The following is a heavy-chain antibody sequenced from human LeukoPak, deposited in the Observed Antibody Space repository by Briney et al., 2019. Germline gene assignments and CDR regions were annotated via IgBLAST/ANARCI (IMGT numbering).Heavy chain of an antibody. D-gene: IGHD2-2*01. J-gene: IGHJ4*02. V-gene: IGHV3-7*03. CDR1: GFTFSSYW. CDR3: ARDFICSSTSCNGY. CDR2: IKQDGSEK. Sequence: GGSLRLSCAASGFTFSSYWMSWVRQAPGKGLVWVGNIKQDGSEKYYVDSVKGRFTISRDNAKNSLYLQMNSLRAEDTAVYYCARDFICSSTSCNGYWGQGTLVTVSS.